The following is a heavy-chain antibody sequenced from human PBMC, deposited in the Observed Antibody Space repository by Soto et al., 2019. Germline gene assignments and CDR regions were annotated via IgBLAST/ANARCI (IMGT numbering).Heavy chain of an antibody. CDR3: ARGGSSSWYWWFDP. CDR2: ISYDGSNK. V-gene: IGHV3-30*04. Sequence: GGSLRLSCAASGFTFSSYAMHWVRQAPGKGLEWVAVISYDGSNKYYADSVKGRFTISRDNSKNTLYLQMNSLRAEDSAVYDCARGGSSSWYWWFDPWGQGTLVTVSS. CDR1: GFTFSSYA. J-gene: IGHJ5*02. D-gene: IGHD6-13*01.